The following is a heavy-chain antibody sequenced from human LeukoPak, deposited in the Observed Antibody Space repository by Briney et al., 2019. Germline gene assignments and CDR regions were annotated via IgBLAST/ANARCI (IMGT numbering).Heavy chain of an antibody. J-gene: IGHJ4*02. CDR3: ARHHFLLTYYYDKRITDY. CDR2: IYYSGST. Sequence: SETLSLTCAVYGGSFSGYYWSWIRQPPGKGLEWIGYIYYSGSTNYNPSLKSRVTISVDTSKNQFSLKLSSVTAADTAVYYCARHHFLLTYYYDKRITDYWGQGTLVTVSS. CDR1: GGSFSGYY. V-gene: IGHV4-59*08. D-gene: IGHD3-22*01.